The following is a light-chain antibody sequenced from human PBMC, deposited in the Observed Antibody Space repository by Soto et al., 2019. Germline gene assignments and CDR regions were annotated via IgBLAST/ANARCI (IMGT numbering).Light chain of an antibody. CDR1: SSDVGAYNY. Sequence: QSALTQPASVSGSPGQSITISCTGTSSDVGAYNYVSWYQVHRGKAPKLMVYDVSDRPSGVSNRFSGSKSGNTASLTISGLQAEDADVYYCTSYTSSSTMIFGGGTKLTVL. V-gene: IGLV2-14*03. CDR2: DVS. J-gene: IGLJ2*01. CDR3: TSYTSSSTMI.